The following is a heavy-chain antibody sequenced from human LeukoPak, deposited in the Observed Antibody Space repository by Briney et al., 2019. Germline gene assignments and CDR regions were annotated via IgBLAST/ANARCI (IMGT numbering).Heavy chain of an antibody. V-gene: IGHV4-61*08. Sequence: PSETLSLTCTVSGGSISSGGYYWSWIRQHPGKGLEWIGYIYYNGSTNYNPSLKSRVTISVDTSKNQFSLKLSSVTAADTAVYYCARVGRYFDWLSYWYFDLWGRGTLVTVSS. CDR1: GGSISSGGYY. CDR2: IYYNGST. J-gene: IGHJ2*01. CDR3: ARVGRYFDWLSYWYFDL. D-gene: IGHD3-9*01.